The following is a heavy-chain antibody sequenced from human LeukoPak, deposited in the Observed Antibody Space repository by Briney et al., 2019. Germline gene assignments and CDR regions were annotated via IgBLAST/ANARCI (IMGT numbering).Heavy chain of an antibody. CDR3: ARDYYDSSGYYRGFYF. CDR1: GYTFTSYY. CDR2: INPSGGST. V-gene: IGHV1-46*01. Sequence: ASVKVSCKASGYTFTSYYMHWVRQAPGQGLEWMGIINPSGGSTSYAQKFQGRVTMTRDMSTSTVYMELSSLRSEDTAVYYCARDYYDSSGYYRGFYFWGQGTLVTVSS. D-gene: IGHD3-22*01. J-gene: IGHJ4*02.